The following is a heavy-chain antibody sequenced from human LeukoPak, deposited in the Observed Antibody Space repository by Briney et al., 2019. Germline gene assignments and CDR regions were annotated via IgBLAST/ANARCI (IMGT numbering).Heavy chain of an antibody. V-gene: IGHV1-18*01. D-gene: IGHD2-15*01. Sequence: ASVKVSCKASGYTLTSYGISWVRQAPGQGLEWMGWISAYNGNTNYAQKLQGRVTMTTDTSTSTAYMELRSLRSDDTAVYYCARDCGGGSCTDYYYYYGMDVWGQGTTVTVSS. J-gene: IGHJ6*02. CDR1: GYTLTSYG. CDR2: ISAYNGNT. CDR3: ARDCGGGSCTDYYYYYGMDV.